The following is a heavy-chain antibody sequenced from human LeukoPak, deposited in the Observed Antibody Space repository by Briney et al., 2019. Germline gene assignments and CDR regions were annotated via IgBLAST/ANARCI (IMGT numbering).Heavy chain of an antibody. J-gene: IGHJ6*03. CDR1: GDSVSSNSAA. D-gene: IGHD3-10*01. CDR3: ARDLSRSYYYGSGRHYYCYYMDV. Sequence: SQTLSLTCAIPGDSVSSNSAAWNWIRQSPSRGLEWLGRTYYRSKWYNDYAVSVKSRITINPDTSKNQFSLQLNSVTPEDTAVYYCARDLSRSYYYGSGRHYYCYYMDVWGKGTTVTVSS. CDR2: TYYRSKWYN. V-gene: IGHV6-1*01.